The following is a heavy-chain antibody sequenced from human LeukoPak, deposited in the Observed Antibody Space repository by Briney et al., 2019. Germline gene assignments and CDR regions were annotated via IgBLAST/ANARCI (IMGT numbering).Heavy chain of an antibody. D-gene: IGHD3-22*01. V-gene: IGHV3-30*18. J-gene: IGHJ4*02. CDR1: GFTFNSYG. CDR3: AKDSEGYDY. Sequence: GRSLRLSCAASGFTFNSYGIHWVRQAPGKGLEWVAVISYDGSNKYYADSVKGRFTISRDNSKNTLYLQMNSLRAEDTAVYYCAKDSEGYDYWGQGTLVTVSS. CDR2: ISYDGSNK.